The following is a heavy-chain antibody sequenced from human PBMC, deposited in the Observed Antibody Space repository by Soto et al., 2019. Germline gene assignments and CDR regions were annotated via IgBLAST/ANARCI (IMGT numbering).Heavy chain of an antibody. CDR3: ATEVLGTSGLDY. Sequence: PSETLSLTCTVSGGSISSYYWSWIRQPPGKGLEWIGYIYYSGSTNYNPSLKSRVTISVDTSKNQFSLKLSSVTAADTAVYYCATEVLGTSGLDYWGQGTLVTVSS. D-gene: IGHD7-27*01. CDR1: GGSISSYY. V-gene: IGHV4-59*01. J-gene: IGHJ4*02. CDR2: IYYSGST.